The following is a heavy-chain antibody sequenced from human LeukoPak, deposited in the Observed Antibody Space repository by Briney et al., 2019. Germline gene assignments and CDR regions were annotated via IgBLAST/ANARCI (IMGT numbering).Heavy chain of an antibody. CDR3: AKDDQDSSGSDY. CDR2: IRYDGSNK. Sequence: GGSLRLSCAASGFTFSSYAMHWVRQAPGKGLEWVAFIRYDGSNKYYADSVKGRFTISRDNSKNTLYLQMNSLRAEDTAVYYCAKDDQDSSGSDYWGQGTLVTVSS. V-gene: IGHV3-30*02. J-gene: IGHJ4*02. D-gene: IGHD3-22*01. CDR1: GFTFSSYA.